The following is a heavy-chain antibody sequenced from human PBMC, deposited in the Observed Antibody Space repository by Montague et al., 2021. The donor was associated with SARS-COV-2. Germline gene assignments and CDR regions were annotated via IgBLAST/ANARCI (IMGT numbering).Heavy chain of an antibody. V-gene: IGHV3-33*01. Sequence: SLRLSCAASGFTFSSYGMRWVRQAPGKGLEWVAVIWYDGSNKYYADSVKGRFTISRDNSKNTLYLQMNSLRAEDTAVYYCARDLFWGTDSGTQQRRDYWGQGTLVTVFS. J-gene: IGHJ4*02. CDR1: GFTFSSYG. CDR2: IWYDGSNK. CDR3: ARDLFWGTDSGTQQRRDY. D-gene: IGHD3-16*01.